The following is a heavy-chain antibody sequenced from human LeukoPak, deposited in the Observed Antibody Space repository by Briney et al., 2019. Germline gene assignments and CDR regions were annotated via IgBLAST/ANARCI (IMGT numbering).Heavy chain of an antibody. CDR3: AKDLAVSWNCLDY. J-gene: IGHJ4*02. V-gene: IGHV3-30*18. CDR2: ISYDGSNK. CDR1: GFTFSSYG. D-gene: IGHD1-7*01. Sequence: GGSLRLSCAASGFTFSSYGTHWVRQAPGKGLEWVAVISYDGSNKYYADSVKGRFTISRDNSKNTLYLQMNSLRAEDTAVYYCAKDLAVSWNCLDYWGQGTLVTVSS.